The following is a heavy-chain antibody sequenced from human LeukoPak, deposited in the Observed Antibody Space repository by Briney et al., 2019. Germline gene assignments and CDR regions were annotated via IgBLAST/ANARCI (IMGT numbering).Heavy chain of an antibody. CDR3: ARVTGYSSSWYTWFDP. Sequence: SETLSLTCTVSGGSISSSNYYWGWIRQPPGKGLGCIGSIYYSGRTYYKSSLKSRVTISVDTSKNQFSLKMSSVTAADTAVYYCARVTGYSSSWYTWFDPWGRGTLVTVSS. CDR1: GGSISSSNYY. D-gene: IGHD6-13*01. CDR2: IYYSGRT. V-gene: IGHV4-39*07. J-gene: IGHJ5*02.